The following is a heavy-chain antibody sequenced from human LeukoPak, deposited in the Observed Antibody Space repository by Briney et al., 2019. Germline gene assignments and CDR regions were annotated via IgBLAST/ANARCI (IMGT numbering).Heavy chain of an antibody. CDR1: GGSISSYY. CDR2: IYTSGST. CDR3: ARDREGRNFWSGYYPGIDFDY. J-gene: IGHJ4*02. Sequence: SETLSLTCTVSGGSISSYYWSWIRQPAGKGLEWIGRIYTSGSTNYNPSLKSRVTMSVDTSKNQFSLKLSSVTAADTAVYYCARDREGRNFWSGYYPGIDFDYWGQGTLVTVSS. V-gene: IGHV4-4*07. D-gene: IGHD3-3*01.